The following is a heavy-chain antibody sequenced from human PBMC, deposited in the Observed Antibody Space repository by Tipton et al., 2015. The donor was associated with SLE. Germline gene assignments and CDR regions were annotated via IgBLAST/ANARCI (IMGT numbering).Heavy chain of an antibody. CDR1: GGSISSHY. CDR3: ARGGEYDILLFDS. J-gene: IGHJ4*02. D-gene: IGHD3-10*01. V-gene: IGHV4-59*11. CDR2: VYYSGGT. Sequence: TLSLTCTVSGGSISSHYCSWIRQSPGKGLEWIGNVYYSGGTNYNPSLKSRVTISVDTSKNQFSLNLSSVTAADTAVYYCARGGEYDILLFDSWGQGTLVTVSS.